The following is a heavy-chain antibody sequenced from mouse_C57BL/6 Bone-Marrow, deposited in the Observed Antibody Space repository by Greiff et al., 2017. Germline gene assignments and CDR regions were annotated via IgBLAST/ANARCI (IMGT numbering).Heavy chain of an antibody. CDR1: GYTFTDYN. J-gene: IGHJ3*01. CDR2: INPNNGGT. D-gene: IGHD2-4*01. Sequence: VQLQQSGPELVKPGASVKMSCKASGYTFTDYNMHWVKQSHGKSLEWIGYINPNNGGTSYNQKFKGKATLTVNKSSSTAYMELRSLTSEDSAVYYCASGYDYAAWFAYWGQGTLVTVSA. V-gene: IGHV1-22*01. CDR3: ASGYDYAAWFAY.